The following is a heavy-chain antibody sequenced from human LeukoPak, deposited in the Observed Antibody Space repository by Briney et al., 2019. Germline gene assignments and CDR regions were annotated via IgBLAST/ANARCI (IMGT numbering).Heavy chain of an antibody. Sequence: GGSLRLSCAASGFTFSNTWMSWVRQAPGQGLEWVGRSKSNTDGGTTDYAAPVKGRFTISRDASKNTPYLQMNSLKTEDTAVYYSTTSFFYCSGGSCVWFDPWGQGTLVTVSS. V-gene: IGHV3-15*01. J-gene: IGHJ5*02. CDR2: SKSNTDGGTT. CDR1: GFTFSNTW. D-gene: IGHD2-15*01. CDR3: TTSFFYCSGGSCVWFDP.